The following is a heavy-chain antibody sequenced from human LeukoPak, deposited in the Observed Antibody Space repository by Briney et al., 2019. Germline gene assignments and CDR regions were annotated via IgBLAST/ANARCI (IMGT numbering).Heavy chain of an antibody. CDR3: GRDDCGDTCYPGGY. CDR2: INGSNGDT. CDR1: GYTFPNYV. Sequence: ASVTVSCKASGYTFPNYVVHWVRQAPGQRPEWMGWINGSNGDTKYSHNFQGRVTITRDTSASTDYMEVSSLTSEDTALYYCGRDDCGDTCYPGGYWGQGTLVTVSS. V-gene: IGHV1-3*01. D-gene: IGHD2-21*01. J-gene: IGHJ4*02.